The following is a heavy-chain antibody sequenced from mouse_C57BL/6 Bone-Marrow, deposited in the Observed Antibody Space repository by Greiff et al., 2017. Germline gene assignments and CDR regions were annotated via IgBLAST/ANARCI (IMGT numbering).Heavy chain of an antibody. Sequence: VQLQQSGAELARPGASVKLSCIASGFNIKDYYMLWVKQRPEQGLEWIGRIDPEDGDTEYAPKFQGKATMTADTASNTAYLQLSSLTSEDTAVYYCTPAAYNSNYVGFANGGQMTLVTVSA. CDR2: IDPEDGDT. CDR3: TPAAYNSNYVGFAN. D-gene: IGHD2-5*01. V-gene: IGHV14-1*01. CDR1: GFNIKDYY. J-gene: IGHJ3*01.